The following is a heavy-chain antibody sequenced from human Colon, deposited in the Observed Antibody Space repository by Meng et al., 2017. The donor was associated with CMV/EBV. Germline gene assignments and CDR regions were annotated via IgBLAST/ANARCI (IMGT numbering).Heavy chain of an antibody. Sequence: SGCNYAHCWIGWVRQVPGEGLEWMGSVYPGDDDTKYSTSFQGQVTISDDQSTPTANLQWGKQKASDSAVYFCARQGIVGTPYYFDYWGQGTLVTVSS. CDR1: GCNYAHCW. CDR3: ARQGIVGTPYYFDY. J-gene: IGHJ4*02. CDR2: VYPGDDDT. V-gene: IGHV5-51*01. D-gene: IGHD1-26*01.